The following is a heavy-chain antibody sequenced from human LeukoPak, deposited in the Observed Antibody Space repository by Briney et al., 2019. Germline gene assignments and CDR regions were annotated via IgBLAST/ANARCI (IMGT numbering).Heavy chain of an antibody. CDR1: GFTFSSYS. V-gene: IGHV3-21*01. CDR2: ISSSSSYI. D-gene: IGHD3-9*01. J-gene: IGHJ3*02. Sequence: PGGSLRLSCAASGFTFSSYSMNWVRQAPGKGLEWVSSISSSSSYIYYADSVKGRFTISRDNAKNSLYLQMNSLRAEDTAVYYCARVARQSPKTLRYFDWSPTPPDAFDIWGQGTMVTVSS. CDR3: ARVARQSPKTLRYFDWSPTPPDAFDI.